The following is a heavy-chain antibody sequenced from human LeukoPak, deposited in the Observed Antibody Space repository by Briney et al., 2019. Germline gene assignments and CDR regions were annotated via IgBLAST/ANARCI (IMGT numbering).Heavy chain of an antibody. J-gene: IGHJ4*02. CDR3: AKSRSGDYVFSHFDN. CDR1: GFTLDDYA. CDR2: ISWNSGSI. V-gene: IGHV3-9*01. Sequence: GRSLRLSCAASGFTLDDYAMHWVRQAPGKGLEWVSGISWNSGSIGYADSVKGRFTISRDNAKNSLYLQMNSLRAEDTALYYCAKSRSGDYVFSHFDNWGQGTLVTVSS. D-gene: IGHD4-17*01.